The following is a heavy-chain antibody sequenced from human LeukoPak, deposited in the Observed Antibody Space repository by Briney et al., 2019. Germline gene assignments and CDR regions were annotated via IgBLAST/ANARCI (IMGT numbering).Heavy chain of an antibody. J-gene: IGHJ5*02. D-gene: IGHD3-3*01. V-gene: IGHV3-74*01. CDR3: AREYYDFWSGYYNSYNWFDP. CDR1: GFTFSSYW. CDR2: INSDGSNT. Sequence: GGSLRLSCAASGFTFSSYWMHWVRQAPGKGLVWVSRINSDGSNTSYADSVKGRFTISRDNAKNTLYLQMNSLRAEDTAVYYCAREYYDFWSGYYNSYNWFDPWGQGTLVTVSS.